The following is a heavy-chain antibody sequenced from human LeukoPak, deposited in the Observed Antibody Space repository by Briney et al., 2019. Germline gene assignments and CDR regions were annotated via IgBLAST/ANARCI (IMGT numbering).Heavy chain of an antibody. CDR2: VNPSGGST. V-gene: IGHV1-46*01. CDR3: AMQKVEWELLPWSAFDI. CDR1: GYTFTSYY. Sequence: ASVKVSCKASGYTFTSYYMHWVRQAPGQGLEWMGIVNPSGGSTTYAQKFQGRVTMTRDTSTSTVYMNLSSLRSEDTAVYYCAMQKVEWELLPWSAFDIWGQGTMVTVSS. D-gene: IGHD1-26*01. J-gene: IGHJ3*02.